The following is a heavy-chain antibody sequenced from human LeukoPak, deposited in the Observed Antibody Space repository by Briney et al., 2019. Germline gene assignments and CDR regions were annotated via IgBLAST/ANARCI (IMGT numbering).Heavy chain of an antibody. J-gene: IGHJ4*02. CDR2: ISAYNGNT. Sequence: GASVKVSCKASGYTFTSYGISWVRQAPGQGLEWMGWISAYNGNTNYAQKLQGRVTMTTDTSTSTAYMELRSLRYDDTAVYYCARAIAAAGTPYGDYWGQGTLVTVSS. D-gene: IGHD6-13*01. V-gene: IGHV1-18*01. CDR3: ARAIAAAGTPYGDY. CDR1: GYTFTSYG.